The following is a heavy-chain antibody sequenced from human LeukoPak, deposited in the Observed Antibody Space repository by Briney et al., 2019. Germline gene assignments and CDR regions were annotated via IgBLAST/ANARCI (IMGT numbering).Heavy chain of an antibody. CDR2: ISAYNGNT. Sequence: GASVKVSCKASGYTFTSYGISWVRQAPGQGLEWMGWISAYNGNTNYAQKLQGRVTMTTDTSTSTAYMELRSLRSDDTAVYYCARDLDLTYYDILCALIIWGQGTLVTVSS. V-gene: IGHV1-18*01. CDR1: GYTFTSYG. D-gene: IGHD3-9*01. CDR3: ARDLDLTYYDILCALII. J-gene: IGHJ4*02.